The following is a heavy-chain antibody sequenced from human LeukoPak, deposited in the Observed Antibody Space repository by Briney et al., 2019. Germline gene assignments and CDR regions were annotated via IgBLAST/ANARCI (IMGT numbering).Heavy chain of an antibody. V-gene: IGHV3-21*01. CDR1: GFTFNSYS. J-gene: IGHJ4*02. CDR3: ASGQVDYYDSSGTEPYY. Sequence: PGGSLRLSCAASGFTFNSYSMNWVRQAPGKGLEWVSSISSSSSYIYYADSVKGRFTISRDNAKNSLYLQMNSLRAEDTAVYYCASGQVDYYDSSGTEPYYWGQGTLVTVSS. D-gene: IGHD3-22*01. CDR2: ISSSSSYI.